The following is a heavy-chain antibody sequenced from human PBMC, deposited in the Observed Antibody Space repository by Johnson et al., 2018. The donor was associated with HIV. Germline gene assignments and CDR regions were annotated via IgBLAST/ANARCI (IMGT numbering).Heavy chain of an antibody. CDR1: GFSFDAYG. Sequence: VLLVESGGDLVQPGRSLRLSCAASGFSFDAYGMHWVRQAPGKGLEWVSGISWNSGSMGYAASVKGRFTISRDNAKNSLYLQMNSLRGEDTALYCCAKGSGYGENDAFDIWGQGTMVTVST. CDR2: ISWNSGSM. J-gene: IGHJ3*02. V-gene: IGHV3-9*01. D-gene: IGHD3-22*01. CDR3: AKGSGYGENDAFDI.